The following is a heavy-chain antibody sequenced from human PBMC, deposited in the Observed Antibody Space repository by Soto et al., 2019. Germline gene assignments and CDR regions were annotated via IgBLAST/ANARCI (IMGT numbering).Heavy chain of an antibody. CDR3: ARASYGSGSYSIWGPFDY. D-gene: IGHD3-10*01. CDR1: GFTFSSCS. J-gene: IGHJ4*02. V-gene: IGHV3-21*01. CDR2: ISSSSSYI. Sequence: EVQLVESGGGLVKPRGSLRLSCAASGFTFSSCSMNWVRQAPGKGLEWVSSISSSSSYIYYADSVKGRFTISRDNAKNSLYLQMNSLRAEDTAVYYCARASYGSGSYSIWGPFDYWGQRTLVTVSS.